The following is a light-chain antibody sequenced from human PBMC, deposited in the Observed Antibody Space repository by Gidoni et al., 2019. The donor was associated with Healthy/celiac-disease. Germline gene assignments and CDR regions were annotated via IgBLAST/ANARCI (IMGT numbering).Light chain of an antibody. Sequence: DIQMTQSQSSLSASVGDRVTITCRASQSISSYLNWYQQKPGKAPKLLIYAASSLQSGVPSRFSGSGSGTDFTLTISSLQPADFATYYCQQSYSTPTFGQGTKVEIK. J-gene: IGKJ1*01. CDR1: QSISSY. CDR2: AAS. CDR3: QQSYSTPT. V-gene: IGKV1-39*01.